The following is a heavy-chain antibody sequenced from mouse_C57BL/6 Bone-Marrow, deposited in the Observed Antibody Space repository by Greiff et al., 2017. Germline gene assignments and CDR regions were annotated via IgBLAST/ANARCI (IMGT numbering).Heavy chain of an antibody. D-gene: IGHD1-1*01. CDR1: GYTFTSYG. CDR2: IYPRSGNT. CDR3: ARDEIYYSDY. J-gene: IGHJ2*01. Sequence: QVQLKESGAELARPGASVKLSCKASGYTFTSYGISWVKQRTGQGLEWIGEIYPRSGNTYYNEKFKGKATLTADKSSSTAYMQLSSLTYEDSAVYYCARDEIYYSDYWGQGTTRTVSS. V-gene: IGHV1-81*01.